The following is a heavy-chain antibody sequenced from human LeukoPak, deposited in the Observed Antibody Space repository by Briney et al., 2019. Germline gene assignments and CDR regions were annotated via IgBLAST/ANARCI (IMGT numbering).Heavy chain of an antibody. CDR3: ARDGRATAMGYYYYYGMDV. V-gene: IGHV3-21*01. CDR1: GFTFSSYS. D-gene: IGHD5-18*01. CDR2: ISSSSSYM. Sequence: GGSLRLSCAASGFTFSSYSMNWVRQAPGKGLEWVSSISSSSSYMYYADSVKGRLTISRDNAKNSLYLQMNSLRAEDTAVYYCARDGRATAMGYYYYYGMDVWGQGTTVTVSS. J-gene: IGHJ6*02.